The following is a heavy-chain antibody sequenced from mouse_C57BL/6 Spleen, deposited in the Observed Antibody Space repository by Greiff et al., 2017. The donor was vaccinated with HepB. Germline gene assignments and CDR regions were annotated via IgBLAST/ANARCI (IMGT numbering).Heavy chain of an antibody. CDR1: GYTFTSYW. CDR2: IYPGNSDT. J-gene: IGHJ3*01. D-gene: IGHD2-1*01. Sequence: VQLKQSGTVLARPGASVKMSCKTSGYTFTSYWMHWVKQRPGQGLEWIGAIYPGNSDTSYNQKFKGKAKLTAVTSASTAYMELSSLTNEDSAVYYCTREVYYGNSIFAYWGQGTLVTVSA. V-gene: IGHV1-5*01. CDR3: TREVYYGNSIFAY.